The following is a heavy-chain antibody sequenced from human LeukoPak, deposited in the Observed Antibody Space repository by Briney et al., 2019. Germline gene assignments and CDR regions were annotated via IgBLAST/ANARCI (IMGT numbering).Heavy chain of an antibody. J-gene: IGHJ4*02. D-gene: IGHD3-22*01. V-gene: IGHV5-51*01. Sequence: GASVKVSCKASGYTFTDYYMHWVRQAPGQGLEWMGIIYPGDSDTRYSPSFQGQVTISADKSISTAYLQWSSLKASDTAMYYCARQDYYDEPPLLDYWGQGTLVTVSS. CDR3: ARQDYYDEPPLLDY. CDR1: GYTFTDYY. CDR2: IYPGDSDT.